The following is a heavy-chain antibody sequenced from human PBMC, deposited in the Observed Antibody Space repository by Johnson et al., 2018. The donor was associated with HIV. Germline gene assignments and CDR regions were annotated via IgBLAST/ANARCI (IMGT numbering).Heavy chain of an antibody. CDR1: GFAFSIYA. Sequence: VQLVESGGGLVQPGGSRRLSCEASGFAFSIYAMTWVRQAPGKGLEWVSTISGRGGDTYYADSVKGRFTISRDNAKNSLYLQMNSLRAEDTAVYYCARRLWFGELSPPDAFDIWGQGTMVTVSS. CDR2: ISGRGGDT. CDR3: ARRLWFGELSPPDAFDI. J-gene: IGHJ3*02. D-gene: IGHD3-10*01. V-gene: IGHV3-48*03.